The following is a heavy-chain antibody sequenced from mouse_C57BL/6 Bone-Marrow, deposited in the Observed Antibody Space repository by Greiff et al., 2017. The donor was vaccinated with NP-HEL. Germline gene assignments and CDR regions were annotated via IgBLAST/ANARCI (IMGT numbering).Heavy chain of an antibody. CDR1: GFTFSSYA. V-gene: IGHV5-9-1*02. Sequence: EVMLVESGEGLVKPGGSLKLSCAASGFTFSSYAMSWVRQTPEKRLEWVAYISSGGDYIYYADTVKGRFTISSDNARNTLYLQMSSLKSEDTAMYYCTRAGGYFDVWGTGTTVTVSS. CDR2: ISSGGDYI. CDR3: TRAGGYFDV. J-gene: IGHJ1*03.